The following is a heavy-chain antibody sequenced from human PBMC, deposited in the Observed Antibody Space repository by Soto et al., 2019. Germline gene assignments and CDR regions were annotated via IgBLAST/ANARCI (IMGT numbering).Heavy chain of an antibody. CDR3: ARDIRGYSRAFDY. V-gene: IGHV4-61*01. CDR1: GDSVSSDNYY. D-gene: IGHD5-18*01. Sequence: KTSETLSLTCTVSGDSVSSDNYYWTWIRQPPGKGLEWIGYTYSSGSTNYNPSLKSRVTISLDTSSNQFSLKLTSVTAADTAVYYCARDIRGYSRAFDYWGQGTLVTVSS. J-gene: IGHJ4*02. CDR2: TYSSGST.